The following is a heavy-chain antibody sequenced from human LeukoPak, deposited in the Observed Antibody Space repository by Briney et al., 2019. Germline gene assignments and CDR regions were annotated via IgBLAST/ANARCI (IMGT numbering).Heavy chain of an antibody. V-gene: IGHV3-23*01. CDR1: GFTFSSYA. CDR2: ISGSGGST. D-gene: IGHD2-2*01. J-gene: IGHJ4*02. Sequence: PGGSLRLSCAASGFTFSSYAMSWVRQAPGKGLEWVSAISGSGGSTYYADSVKGRFTISRDNSKNTLYLQMNSLRAEDAAVYYCAKVLIVVVPAARGYFDYWGQGTLVTVSS. CDR3: AKVLIVVVPAARGYFDY.